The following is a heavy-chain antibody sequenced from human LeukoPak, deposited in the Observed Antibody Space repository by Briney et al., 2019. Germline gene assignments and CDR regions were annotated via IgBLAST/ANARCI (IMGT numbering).Heavy chain of an antibody. J-gene: IGHJ4*02. CDR3: ASLYWVWFGDRYYFDY. CDR2: IYYSGST. V-gene: IGHV4-39*01. D-gene: IGHD3-10*01. CDR1: GGSISSSSYC. Sequence: PSETLSLTGTVSGGSISSSSYCWGWIRQPPGKGLEWIGRIYYSGSTYYNPSLKSRVTISVDTSNNQFSLKLSSVTAADTAVYYCASLYWVWFGDRYYFDYWGQGTLVTVSS.